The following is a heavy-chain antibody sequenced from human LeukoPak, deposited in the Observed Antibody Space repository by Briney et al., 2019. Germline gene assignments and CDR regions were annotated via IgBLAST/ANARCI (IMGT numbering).Heavy chain of an antibody. Sequence: GGSLRLSCAASGFTFSSYAMSWVRQAPGKGLEWVSAISGSGGSTYYADSVKGRFTISRDNAKNSLYLQMNSLRAEDTAVYYCTRVETYYYDSSGPMDYWGQGTLVTVSS. CDR3: TRVETYYYDSSGPMDY. CDR2: ISGSGGST. J-gene: IGHJ4*02. V-gene: IGHV3-23*01. CDR1: GFTFSSYA. D-gene: IGHD3-22*01.